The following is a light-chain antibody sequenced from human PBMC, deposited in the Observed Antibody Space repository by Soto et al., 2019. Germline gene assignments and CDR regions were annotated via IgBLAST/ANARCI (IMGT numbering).Light chain of an antibody. J-gene: IGKJ5*01. Sequence: EFVLTQSPGTRSLSPGEIATLSCSASQSLTNSFMAWYQQKPGQAPRLLIYDTSSRASGIPDRFSGSGSGTDFTLTISRLETEDFAVFYCQQYGTSEIIFGQGTRLEIK. CDR3: QQYGTSEII. V-gene: IGKV3-20*01. CDR2: DTS. CDR1: QSLTNSF.